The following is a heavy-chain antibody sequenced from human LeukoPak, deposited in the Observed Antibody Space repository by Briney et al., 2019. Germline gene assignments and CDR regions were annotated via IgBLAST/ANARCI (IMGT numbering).Heavy chain of an antibody. CDR2: IGNDAISA. CDR3: AKASWVSNADAVL. V-gene: IGHV3-74*01. Sequence: GGSLRLSCAASGFTFSDYWMHWVRQAPGKALVWVSAIGNDAISAAYADSVKGRFTLSRDDSRNTVYLQLNNLRVEDTAVYYCAKASWVSNADAVLWGQGTLVTVSS. J-gene: IGHJ4*02. D-gene: IGHD1-1*01. CDR1: GFTFSDYW.